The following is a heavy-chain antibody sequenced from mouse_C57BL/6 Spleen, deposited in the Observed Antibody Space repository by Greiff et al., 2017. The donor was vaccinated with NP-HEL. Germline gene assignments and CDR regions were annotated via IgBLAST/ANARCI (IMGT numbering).Heavy chain of an antibody. Sequence: EVQLQQSGAELVRPGASVKLSCTASGFNIKDYYMHWVKQRPEQGLEWIGRIDPEDGDTEYAPKFQGKATMTADTSSNTAYLQLSSLTSEDTAVYYCTSYYDYDVGLFAYWGQGTLVTVSA. V-gene: IGHV14-1*01. J-gene: IGHJ3*01. D-gene: IGHD2-4*01. CDR3: TSYYDYDVGLFAY. CDR1: GFNIKDYY. CDR2: IDPEDGDT.